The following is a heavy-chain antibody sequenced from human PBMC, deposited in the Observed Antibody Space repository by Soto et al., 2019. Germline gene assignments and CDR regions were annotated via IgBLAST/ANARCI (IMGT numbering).Heavy chain of an antibody. CDR3: AKPERGSGSYYNPEYFQH. Sequence: GGSLRLSCAASGFTFSSYAMSWVRQAPGKGLEWVSAIRGSGGSTYYADSVKGRFTISRDNSKNTLYLQMNSLRAEDTAVYYCAKPERGSGSYYNPEYFQHWGQGTLVTVSS. D-gene: IGHD3-10*01. V-gene: IGHV3-23*01. J-gene: IGHJ1*01. CDR1: GFTFSSYA. CDR2: IRGSGGST.